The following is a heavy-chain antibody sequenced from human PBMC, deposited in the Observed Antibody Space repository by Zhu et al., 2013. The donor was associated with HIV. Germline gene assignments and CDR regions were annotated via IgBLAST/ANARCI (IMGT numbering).Heavy chain of an antibody. CDR3: ARVRSLSGAFDL. J-gene: IGHJ3*01. D-gene: IGHD3-10*01. V-gene: IGHV1-18*01. CDR1: GYTFYNYA. Sequence: VQSGTEVKKPGASVKVSCKASGYTFYNYAISWVRQAPGQGLEWMGWISVYNGNTKYAQKFQGRVIMTTDTSTRAAYLELGSLRSDDSAVYYCARVRSLSGAFDLWGQGTMVTVSS. CDR2: ISVYNGNT.